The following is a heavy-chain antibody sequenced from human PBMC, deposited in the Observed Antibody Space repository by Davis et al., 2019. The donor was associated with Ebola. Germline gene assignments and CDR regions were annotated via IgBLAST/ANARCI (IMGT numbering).Heavy chain of an antibody. CDR3: ARTFVGGWLFDY. J-gene: IGHJ4*02. D-gene: IGHD1-26*01. V-gene: IGHV1-3*01. CDR1: GYTFTTYA. Sequence: ASVKVSCKASGYTFTTYAIHWLRQAPGQRLEWMGLINAGKGNTKYSQKFQGRVTMTRDTSAGTAYMEMSGLTSEDTAVYYCARTFVGGWLFDYWGQGTLVTVSS. CDR2: INAGKGNT.